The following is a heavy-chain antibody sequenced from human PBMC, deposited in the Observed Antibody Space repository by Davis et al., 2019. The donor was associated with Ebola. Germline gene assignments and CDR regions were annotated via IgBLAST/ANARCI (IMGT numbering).Heavy chain of an antibody. J-gene: IGHJ4*02. CDR3: TREKWGLPDY. D-gene: IGHD1-26*01. V-gene: IGHV3-30*03. Sequence: GESLKISCAASGFSVSNNYMSWVRQAPGKGLEWVAVVSYDGNDKDYADSVKGRFTISRDNSRNTLFLQMNSLRVEDTAIYYCTREKWGLPDYWGQGTLVTVSS. CDR1: GFSVSNNY. CDR2: VSYDGNDK.